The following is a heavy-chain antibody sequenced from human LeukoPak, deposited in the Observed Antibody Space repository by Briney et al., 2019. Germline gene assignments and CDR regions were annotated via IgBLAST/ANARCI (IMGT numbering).Heavy chain of an antibody. D-gene: IGHD6-13*01. CDR1: GFTFSRNW. V-gene: IGHV3-74*01. Sequence: GGSLRLSCAASGFTFSRNWTHWVRQAPGKGLLWVSRISSDSSSTTYVDSVKGRFTISRDNARSTLYLQMDSLTAEDTAVYYCARDRGPYSRGEAGFDCWGQGTLVTVSS. CDR2: ISSDSSST. J-gene: IGHJ4*02. CDR3: ARDRGPYSRGEAGFDC.